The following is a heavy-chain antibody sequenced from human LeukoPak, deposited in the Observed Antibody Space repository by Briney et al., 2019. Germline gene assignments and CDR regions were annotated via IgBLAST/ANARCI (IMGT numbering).Heavy chain of an antibody. CDR1: GGSISSCNW. CDR3: ALGVISTIFDY. V-gene: IGHV4-4*02. J-gene: IGHJ4*02. D-gene: IGHD2-21*01. Sequence: TSGTLSLTCAVSGGSISSCNWWSWVRQPPGKGLEWIGEIHRSGSTNYNPSLKSRVTISVDKSRNQFSLKLSSVTAADTAVYYCALGVISTIFDYWGQGTLVTVSS. CDR2: IHRSGST.